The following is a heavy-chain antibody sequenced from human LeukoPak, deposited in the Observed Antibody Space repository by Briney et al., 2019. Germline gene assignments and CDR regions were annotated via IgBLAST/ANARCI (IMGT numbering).Heavy chain of an antibody. D-gene: IGHD4-23*01. CDR1: AGSISSSSYF. CDR2: IYYSGST. CDR3: ERQERVYGGNILYYYYMDV. V-gene: IGHV4-39*01. J-gene: IGHJ6*03. Sequence: SETLSLTCSVSAGSISSSSYFWGWIRQPPGMGLEWIGTIYYSGSTFYNPSLKSRVTISVDTSKSQFSLKLSSVTAADTAVYYCERQERVYGGNILYYYYMDVWGKGPTVTISS.